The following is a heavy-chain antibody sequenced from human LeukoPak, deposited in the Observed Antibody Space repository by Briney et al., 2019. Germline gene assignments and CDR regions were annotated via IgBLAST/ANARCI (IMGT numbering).Heavy chain of an antibody. CDR1: GFTFSSYT. D-gene: IGHD2-21*01. V-gene: IGHV3-21*01. CDR2: ITSSGTYI. CDR3: ARDVDFDS. Sequence: GGSLRLSCVASGFTFSSYTMNWVRQAPGKGPEWVSSITSSGTYIYYADSVKGRFTISRDNAKNSLYLQMNSLRAEDTAVYYCARDVDFDSWGQGTLVTVSS. J-gene: IGHJ4*02.